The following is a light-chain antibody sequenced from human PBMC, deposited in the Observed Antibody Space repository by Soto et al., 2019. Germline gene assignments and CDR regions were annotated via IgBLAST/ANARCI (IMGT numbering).Light chain of an antibody. J-gene: IGKJ5*01. CDR2: GAS. V-gene: IGKV3-20*01. Sequence: EIVLTQSPGTLSLSPGERATLSCRASQSVSNSYLAWYQQKPGQAPRLPIYGASSRATGIPDRFSASGSGTDFTLTISRLEPEDFAVYYCQQYGSSPPITFGQGTRLEIK. CDR3: QQYGSSPPIT. CDR1: QSVSNSY.